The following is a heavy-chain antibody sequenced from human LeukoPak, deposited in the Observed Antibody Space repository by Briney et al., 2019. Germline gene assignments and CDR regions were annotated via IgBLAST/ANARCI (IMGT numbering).Heavy chain of an antibody. J-gene: IGHJ4*02. Sequence: GGSLRLSCAASGFTFSSYWMHWVRQAPGKGPVWVSRINGDGSTTTYADSVKGRFTISRDNAKNTLYLQLNSLGAEDTAVYYCARSHSESGAYFFDYWGQGTLVTVSS. CDR3: ARSHSESGAYFFDY. D-gene: IGHD3-22*01. CDR2: INGDGSTT. V-gene: IGHV3-74*01. CDR1: GFTFSSYW.